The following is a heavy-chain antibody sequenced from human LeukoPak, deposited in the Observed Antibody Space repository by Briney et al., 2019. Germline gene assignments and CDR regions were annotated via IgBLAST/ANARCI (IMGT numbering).Heavy chain of an antibody. CDR2: IIPTLGIA. D-gene: IGHD3-16*01. CDR1: GGTFSSYA. J-gene: IGHJ3*02. CDR3: VRLGETDAFDI. V-gene: IGHV1-69*04. Sequence: ASVKVSCKASGGTFSSYAISWVRQAPGQGLEWMGRIIPTLGIANYAQKFQGRVTITADKSTSTAYMELSSLRSEDTAVYYCVRLGETDAFDIWGQGTMVTVSS.